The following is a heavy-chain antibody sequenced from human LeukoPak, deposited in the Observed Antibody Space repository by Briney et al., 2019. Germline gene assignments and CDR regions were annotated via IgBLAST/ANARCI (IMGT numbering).Heavy chain of an antibody. CDR2: IRNDGSNT. J-gene: IGHJ3*02. CDR1: GFTFSSYG. Sequence: PGGSLRLSCAASGFTFSSYGMHWVRQAPGKGLEWVAFIRNDGSNTYYADSVKGRFTISRDNSKYTLYLRMASLRAEDTAVYHCAKTRVTNSIDGFDIWGQGTMVTISS. V-gene: IGHV3-30*02. D-gene: IGHD2/OR15-2a*01. CDR3: AKTRVTNSIDGFDI.